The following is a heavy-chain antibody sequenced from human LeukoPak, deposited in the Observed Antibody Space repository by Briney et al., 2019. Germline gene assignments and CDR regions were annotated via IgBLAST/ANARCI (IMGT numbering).Heavy chain of an antibody. CDR1: GFTFSSYW. D-gene: IGHD2-8*01. J-gene: IGHJ3*02. CDR2: INSDGSST. CDR3: ARGNGHGFDM. Sequence: PGGSLRLSCVASGFTFSSYWMHWVRQAPGKGLVWVSRINSDGSSTSYADSVKGRFTISRDNAKNTLYLQLNSLKDEDTAVYYCARGNGHGFDMWGQGTMVTVSS. V-gene: IGHV3-74*01.